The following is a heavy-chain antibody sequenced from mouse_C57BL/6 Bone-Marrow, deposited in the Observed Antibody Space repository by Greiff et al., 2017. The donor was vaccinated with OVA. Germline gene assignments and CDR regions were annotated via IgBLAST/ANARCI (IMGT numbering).Heavy chain of an antibody. CDR1: GYTFTDYY. Sequence: VQLQQSGPVLVKPGASVKMSCKASGYTFTDYYMNWVKQSHGKSLEWIGVINPYNGGTSYNQKFKGKATLTVDKSSSTAYMELNSLTSEDSAVYYCARDSNLYAMDYWGQGTSVTVSS. V-gene: IGHV1-19*01. D-gene: IGHD2-5*01. CDR3: ARDSNLYAMDY. CDR2: INPYNGGT. J-gene: IGHJ4*01.